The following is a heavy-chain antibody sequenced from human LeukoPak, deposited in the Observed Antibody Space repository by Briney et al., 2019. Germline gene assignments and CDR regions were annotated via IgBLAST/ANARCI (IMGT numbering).Heavy chain of an antibody. Sequence: GGSLRLSCAASGFTFSSYGVSWVRQAPGKGLEWVSAISGSGGSTYYADSVKGRFTISRDNSKNTLYLQMNSLRAEDTAVYYCAKAGRRSYYFDYWGQGTLVTVSS. CDR3: AKAGRRSYYFDY. J-gene: IGHJ4*02. D-gene: IGHD3-10*01. CDR2: ISGSGGST. V-gene: IGHV3-23*01. CDR1: GFTFSSYG.